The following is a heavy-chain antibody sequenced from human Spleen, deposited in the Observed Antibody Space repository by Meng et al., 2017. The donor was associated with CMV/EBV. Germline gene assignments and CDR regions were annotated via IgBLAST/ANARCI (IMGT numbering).Heavy chain of an antibody. CDR3: ARDVTWELLTWAHYFDY. D-gene: IGHD1-26*01. CDR1: YTFTGYG. CDR2: IGAYNGNT. Sequence: YTFTGYGISWVRRTPGQGLEWMGWIGAYNGNTSCTQKLQDRVTMATDTSTSTAYMELRSLRSDDTAVYYCARDVTWELLTWAHYFDYWGQGTLVTVSS. V-gene: IGHV1-18*01. J-gene: IGHJ4*02.